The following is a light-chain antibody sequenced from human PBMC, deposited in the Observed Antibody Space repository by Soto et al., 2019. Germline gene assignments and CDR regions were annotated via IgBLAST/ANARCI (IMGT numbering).Light chain of an antibody. V-gene: IGKV1-9*01. Sequence: DIQLTQSPSFLSASVGDRVTITCRASQGISSNLAWYQQKPGKAPKLLIYAASTLQSGVPSRFSGSGSGTEFTLTISSLQSDDFATYYCQHYNSYPYTFGQGTKLEIK. CDR2: AAS. CDR3: QHYNSYPYT. CDR1: QGISSN. J-gene: IGKJ2*01.